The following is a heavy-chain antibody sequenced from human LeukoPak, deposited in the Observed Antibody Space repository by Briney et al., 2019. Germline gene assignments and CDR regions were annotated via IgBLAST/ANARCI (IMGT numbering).Heavy chain of an antibody. CDR2: IIPIFGTA. V-gene: IGHV1-69*13. CDR1: GGTFSSYA. CDR3: ARSDCSGGSCYSDY. J-gene: IGHJ4*02. Sequence: SVKVSCKASGGTFSSYAISWVRQAPGQGLEWMGGIIPIFGTANYAQKFQGRVTITADESTSTAYMELSSLRSEDTAVYYCARSDCSGGSCYSDYWGQGTLVTVSS. D-gene: IGHD2-15*01.